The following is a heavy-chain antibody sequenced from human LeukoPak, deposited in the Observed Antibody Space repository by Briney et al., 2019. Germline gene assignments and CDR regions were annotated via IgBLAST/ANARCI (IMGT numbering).Heavy chain of an antibody. CDR2: IFSSGST. D-gene: IGHD5-24*01. CDR1: GGSISSFF. V-gene: IGHV4-59*01. Sequence: SETLSLTCTVSGGSISSFFWSWIRQPPGEGLEWIGSIFSSGSTNYNTSLRSRVSISLDTSKNQFSLKLGSVTAADTAVYFCAGGGYGYNRWDYFDYWGQGTLVTVSS. J-gene: IGHJ4*02. CDR3: AGGGYGYNRWDYFDY.